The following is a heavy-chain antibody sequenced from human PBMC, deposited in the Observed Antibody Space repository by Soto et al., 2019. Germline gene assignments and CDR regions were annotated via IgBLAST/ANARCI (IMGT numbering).Heavy chain of an antibody. CDR1: GGSISTRSYY. Sequence: SDTLSLTCTISGGSISTRSYYWGWSRQPPGNGLEWIGSIYYSGSTYYNPSLKSRVTISVDTSKNQFSLKLSSVTAADPAVYYCARRYSSSWYAWVTSQNALNYYGMDVWGQGTTVT. D-gene: IGHD6-13*01. CDR2: IYYSGST. CDR3: ARRYSSSWYAWVTSQNALNYYGMDV. V-gene: IGHV4-39*01. J-gene: IGHJ6*02.